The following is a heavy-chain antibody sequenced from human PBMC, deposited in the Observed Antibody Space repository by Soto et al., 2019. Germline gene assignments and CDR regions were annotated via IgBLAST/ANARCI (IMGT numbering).Heavy chain of an antibody. J-gene: IGHJ4*02. Sequence: SETLSLTCTVSGGSISSYYWSWIRQPPGKGLEWIGYIYYSGSTNYNPSLKSRVTISVDTSKNQFSLKLSSVTAADTAVYYCARVTYSSGYDYWGQGTLVTSPQ. V-gene: IGHV4-59*01. D-gene: IGHD6-19*01. CDR1: GGSISSYY. CDR2: IYYSGST. CDR3: ARVTYSSGYDY.